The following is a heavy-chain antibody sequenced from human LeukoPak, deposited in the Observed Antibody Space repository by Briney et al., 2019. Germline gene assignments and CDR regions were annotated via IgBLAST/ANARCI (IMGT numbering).Heavy chain of an antibody. V-gene: IGHV3-48*01. CDR3: ARDRWELRYAFDI. Sequence: GGSLTLSCTASGFTFSSYSMNWVRQAPGKGLEWVSYISSSSSTIYYADSVKGRFTISRDNAKNSLYLQMNSLRAEDTAVYYCARDRWELRYAFDIWGQGTMVTVSS. D-gene: IGHD1-26*01. CDR2: ISSSSSTI. J-gene: IGHJ3*02. CDR1: GFTFSSYS.